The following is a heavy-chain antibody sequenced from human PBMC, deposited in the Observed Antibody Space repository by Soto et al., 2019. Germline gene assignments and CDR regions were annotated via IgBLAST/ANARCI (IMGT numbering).Heavy chain of an antibody. CDR3: ARDLLGVTSPFDI. Sequence: GESLKISCAASGFTFSDYYMSWIRQAPGKGLEWVSYISFSGSTIYYADSVKGRFTVSRDNAKNSLYLQMNSLSAEDTAVYYCARDLLGVTSPFDIWGQGTMVTVSS. CDR1: GFTFSDYY. CDR2: ISFSGSTI. J-gene: IGHJ3*02. D-gene: IGHD2-21*02. V-gene: IGHV3-11*01.